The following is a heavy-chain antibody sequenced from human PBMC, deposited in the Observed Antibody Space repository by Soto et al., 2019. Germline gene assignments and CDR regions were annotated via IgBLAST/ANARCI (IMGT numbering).Heavy chain of an antibody. CDR1: GGSISSSSYY. CDR2: IYYSGST. D-gene: IGHD5-12*01. V-gene: IGHV4-39*01. J-gene: IGHJ4*02. CDR3: ARGYSGYDYLFVY. Sequence: SETLSLTCTVSGGSISSSSYYWGWIRQPPGKGLEWIGSIYYSGSTYYNPSLKSRVTISVDTSKNQFSLKLSSVTAADTAVYYCARGYSGYDYLFVYWGQGTLVTVSS.